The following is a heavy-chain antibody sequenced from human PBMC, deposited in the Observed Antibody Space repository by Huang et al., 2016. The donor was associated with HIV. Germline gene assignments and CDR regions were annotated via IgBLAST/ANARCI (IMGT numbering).Heavy chain of an antibody. J-gene: IGHJ4*02. CDR1: GFSFIPTGVG. CDR3: AHRGSYHVVTGSLDYFDF. D-gene: IGHD3-9*01. V-gene: IGHV2-5*01. CDR2: VYLNGDT. Sequence: QITLKESGPTLVRPTQTLTLTCSFSGFSFIPTGVGVGWRRQPPGRALEWRALVYLNGDTRYSPSRENRLTITRDTSEDQVILTMTNMDPVDTATYYCAHRGSYHVVTGSLDYFDFWGQGTLVTVSS.